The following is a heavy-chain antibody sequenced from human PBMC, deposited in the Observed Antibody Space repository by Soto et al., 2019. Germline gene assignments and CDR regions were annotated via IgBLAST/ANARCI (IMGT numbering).Heavy chain of an antibody. CDR2: LSPATGKTKT. V-gene: IGHV1-8*01. J-gene: IGHJ5*01. Sequence: QVQLLQPGDEVKRPGASVKVSCRASGYTFTNYDVSWVRQAAGQGLEWMGWLSPATGKTKTTYLPQCRDRVSMTWDTSVATAYLEDLDLTSDDTAVYYCARGGKANYDFWSEPLGDWLASWGEGTLVTVSS. D-gene: IGHD3-3*01. CDR3: ARGGKANYDFWSEPLGDWLAS. CDR1: GYTFTNYD.